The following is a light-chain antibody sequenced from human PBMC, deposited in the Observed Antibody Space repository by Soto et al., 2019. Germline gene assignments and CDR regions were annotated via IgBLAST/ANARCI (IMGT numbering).Light chain of an antibody. J-gene: IGKJ2*01. V-gene: IGKV3-15*01. Sequence: EIVMTQAPATLSVSPGERATLSCRASQSISTNLAWYQQSPGQPPRLLISRASTRATGIPARFSGSGSETDFTLTISSLQSEDFAVYYCQQYNSWPLTFGHGTKLEI. CDR3: QQYNSWPLT. CDR1: QSISTN. CDR2: RAS.